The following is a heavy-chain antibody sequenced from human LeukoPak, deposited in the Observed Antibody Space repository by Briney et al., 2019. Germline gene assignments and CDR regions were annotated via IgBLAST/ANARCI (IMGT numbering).Heavy chain of an antibody. CDR2: IYYSGST. D-gene: IGHD5-12*01. Sequence: PSETLSLTCIVSGGSISSSSYYWGWIRRPPGKGLEWIGSIYYSGSTYYNPSLKSRVTISVDTYKNQFSLKLSSVTAADTAVYYCARIEEWLREGYYFDYWGQGTLVTVSS. CDR3: ARIEEWLREGYYFDY. J-gene: IGHJ4*02. V-gene: IGHV4-39*07. CDR1: GGSISSSSYY.